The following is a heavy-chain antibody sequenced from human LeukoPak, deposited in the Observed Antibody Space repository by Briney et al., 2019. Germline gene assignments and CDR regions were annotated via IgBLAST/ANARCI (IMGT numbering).Heavy chain of an antibody. CDR1: AFIFSGHW. Sequence: GGSLRLSCEGSAFIFSGHWMNWVRQTPGKGLEWVASIKEDGSERQYVDSVKGRFTISRDNAKNSLYLQMNSLRAEDTAVYYCARDPEGYCSSTSCFIDYWGQGTLVTVSS. CDR3: ARDPEGYCSSTSCFIDY. V-gene: IGHV3-7*01. CDR2: IKEDGSER. D-gene: IGHD2-2*01. J-gene: IGHJ4*02.